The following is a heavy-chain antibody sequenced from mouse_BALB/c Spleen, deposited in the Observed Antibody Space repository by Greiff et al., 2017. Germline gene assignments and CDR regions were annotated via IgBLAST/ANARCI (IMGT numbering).Heavy chain of an antibody. J-gene: IGHJ1*01. CDR3: ARPRYGNYEQYFDV. Sequence: VQLQQSGAELAKPGASVKMSCKASGYTFTSYWMHWVKQRPGQGLEWIGYINPSTGYPEYNQKFKDKATLTADKSSSTAYMQLSSLTSEDSAVYYCARPRYGNYEQYFDVWGAGTTVTVSA. CDR2: INPSTGYP. CDR1: GYTFTSYW. D-gene: IGHD2-10*02. V-gene: IGHV1-7*01.